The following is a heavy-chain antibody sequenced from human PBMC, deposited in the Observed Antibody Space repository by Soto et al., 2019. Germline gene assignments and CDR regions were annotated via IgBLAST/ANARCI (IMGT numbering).Heavy chain of an antibody. CDR1: GFSLRTSGVG. V-gene: IGHV2-5*01. J-gene: IGHJ5*02. CDR2: IYWNDDK. D-gene: IGHD6-19*01. CDR3: AKSGSSGWYGWFDP. Sequence: SGPTLVNPTQTLTLTCIFSGFSLRTSGVGVGWIRQPPGKALEWLGFIYWNDDKRYSPSPKSRLTITKDTSKNRVVLTMTNMDPVDTATYYCAKSGSSGWYGWFDPWGQGTLVTVSS.